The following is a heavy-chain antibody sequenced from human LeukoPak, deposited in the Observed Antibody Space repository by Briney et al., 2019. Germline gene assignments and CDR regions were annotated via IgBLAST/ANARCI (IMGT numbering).Heavy chain of an antibody. CDR1: GGSVSSGSYD. D-gene: IGHD1-26*01. V-gene: IGHV4-61*01. CDR2: IYYSGST. Sequence: PSETLSLTCTVSGGSVSSGSYDWSWIRQPPGKGLEWIGYIYYSGSTNYNPSLKSRVTISVDTSRNQFSLKLSSVPAADTAVYYCARDTPTYFDYWGQGTLVTVSS. CDR3: ARDTPTYFDY. J-gene: IGHJ4*02.